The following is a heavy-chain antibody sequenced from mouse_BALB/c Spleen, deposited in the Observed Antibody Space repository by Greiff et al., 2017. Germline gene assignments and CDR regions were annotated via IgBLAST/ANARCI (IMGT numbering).Heavy chain of an antibody. CDR1: GFTFSSFG. V-gene: IGHV5-17*02. Sequence: DVKLVESGGGLVQPGGSRKLSCAASGFTFSSFGMHWVRQAPEKGLEWVAYISSGSSTIYYADTVKGRFTISRDNPKNTLFLQMTSLRSEDTAMYYCARYYGNYFDYWGQGTTLTVSS. CDR2: ISSGSSTI. D-gene: IGHD2-1*01. CDR3: ARYYGNYFDY. J-gene: IGHJ2*01.